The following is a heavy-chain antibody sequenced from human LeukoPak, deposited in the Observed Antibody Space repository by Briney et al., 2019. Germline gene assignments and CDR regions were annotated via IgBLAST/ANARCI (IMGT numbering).Heavy chain of an antibody. CDR3: AKGSYDFWSGYYPLDY. CDR1: GFTFSSYA. CDR2: ISGSGGST. J-gene: IGHJ4*02. V-gene: IGHV3-23*01. D-gene: IGHD3-3*01. Sequence: PGGSLRLSCAASGFTFSSYAMSWVRQAPGKGLEWVSAISGSGGSTYYADSVKGRFTISRDNSKNTLYLQMNSLRAEDTAVYYCAKGSYDFWSGYYPLDYWGQGTLVTVSS.